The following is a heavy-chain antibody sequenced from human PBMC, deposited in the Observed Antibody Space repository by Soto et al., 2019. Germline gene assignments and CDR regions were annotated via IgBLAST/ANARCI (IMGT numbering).Heavy chain of an antibody. CDR2: IYYSGST. J-gene: IGHJ6*02. Sequence: SETLSLTCTVSGGSVSSGSYYWSWIRQPPGKGLEWIGYIYYSGSTNYNPSLKSRVTISVDTSKNQFSLKLSSVTAADTAVYYCAGLPIQLWLPYYYYGMDVWGQGTTVTVSS. CDR3: AGLPIQLWLPYYYYGMDV. D-gene: IGHD5-18*01. CDR1: GGSVSSGSYY. V-gene: IGHV4-61*01.